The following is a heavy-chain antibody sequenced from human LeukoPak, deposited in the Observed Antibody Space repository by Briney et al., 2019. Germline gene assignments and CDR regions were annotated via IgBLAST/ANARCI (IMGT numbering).Heavy chain of an antibody. CDR2: ISFDGSNK. D-gene: IGHD3-16*01. Sequence: PGGSLRLSCAASGFAFSSYNMNWVRQAPGKGLEWVAIISFDGSNKYYADSVKGRFTISRDNPKNTLYLQMNSLRAEDTAVYYCARDFKYTWGINPPYGMDVWGQGTTVIVSS. CDR3: ARDFKYTWGINPPYGMDV. V-gene: IGHV3-30-3*01. CDR1: GFAFSSYN. J-gene: IGHJ6*02.